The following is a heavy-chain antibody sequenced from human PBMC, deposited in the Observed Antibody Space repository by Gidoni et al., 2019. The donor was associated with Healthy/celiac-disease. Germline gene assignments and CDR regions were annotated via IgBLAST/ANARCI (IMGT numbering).Heavy chain of an antibody. CDR2: RSYDGSNK. D-gene: IGHD2-2*01. Sequence: QVQLVESGGGVVQPGRSLRLSCAASGFPFSSYAMHWVRQAPGKGLEWVAVRSYDGSNKYYADSVKGRFTISRDNSKNTLYLQMNSLRAEDTAVYYCAGRKDIVVVPAALWIQPLDYWGQGTLVTVSS. CDR1: GFPFSSYA. V-gene: IGHV3-30-3*01. CDR3: AGRKDIVVVPAALWIQPLDY. J-gene: IGHJ4*02.